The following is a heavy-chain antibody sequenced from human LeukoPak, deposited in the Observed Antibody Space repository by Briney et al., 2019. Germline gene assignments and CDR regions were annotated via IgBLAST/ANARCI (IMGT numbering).Heavy chain of an antibody. D-gene: IGHD3-10*02. CDR3: AELGITMIGGV. CDR1: GITFSSYS. J-gene: IGHJ6*04. CDR2: ISSGSSYI. V-gene: IGHV3-21*01. Sequence: PGGSLRPSCAASGITFSSYSMNWVRQAPGKGLEWFSSISSGSSYIYYADSVKGRFTISRDNAKNSLYLQMNSLRAEDTAVYYCAELGITMIGGVWGKGTTVTISS.